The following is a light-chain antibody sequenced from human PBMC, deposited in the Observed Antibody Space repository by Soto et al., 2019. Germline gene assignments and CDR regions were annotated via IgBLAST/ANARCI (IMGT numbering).Light chain of an antibody. CDR3: MQGTHWPYT. CDR1: QSLLYSDGDTY. CDR2: KVS. Sequence: DVVMTQSPLSLPVTLAQPASISCRSSQSLLYSDGDTYLIWFHQRPGQSPRRLIYKVSDRDSGVPDRFSGSGSGTDFTLKISRVEAEDVGVYYCMQGTHWPYTFGQGTNLEIK. J-gene: IGKJ2*01. V-gene: IGKV2-30*01.